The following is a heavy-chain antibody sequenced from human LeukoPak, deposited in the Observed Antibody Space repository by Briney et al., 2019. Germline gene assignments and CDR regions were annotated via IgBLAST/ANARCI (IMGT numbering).Heavy chain of an antibody. CDR3: ATYCSHTSCHTGGGFQH. J-gene: IGHJ1*01. V-gene: IGHV4-61*02. CDR2: IYTSGGT. CDR1: GGAISSGGYF. D-gene: IGHD2-2*02. Sequence: SQTLSLTCTVSGGAISSGGYFWSWIRQPAGKGLEWIGRIYTSGGTNYNPSLNSRVTVSIDTSTNQFSLRLTSVTAADTAVYYCATYCSHTSCHTGGGFQHWGQGTLVTVSS.